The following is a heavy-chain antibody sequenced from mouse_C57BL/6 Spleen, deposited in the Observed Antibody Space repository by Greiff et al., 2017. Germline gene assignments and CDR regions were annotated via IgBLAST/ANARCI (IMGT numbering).Heavy chain of an antibody. Sequence: EVKLMESGGGLVKPGGSLKLSCAASGFTFSDYGMHWVRQAPGKGLEWVAYISSGSSTIYYADTVKGRFTISRDNAKNTLFLQMTSLRSEDTAMYYCARRRGWDVSYWYFDVWGTGTTVTVSS. V-gene: IGHV5-17*01. CDR2: ISSGSSTI. CDR3: ARRRGWDVSYWYFDV. J-gene: IGHJ1*03. D-gene: IGHD4-1*01. CDR1: GFTFSDYG.